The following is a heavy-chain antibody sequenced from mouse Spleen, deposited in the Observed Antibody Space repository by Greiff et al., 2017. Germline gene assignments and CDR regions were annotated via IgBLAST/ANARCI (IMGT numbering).Heavy chain of an antibody. Sequence: EVQLVESGGGLVKPGGSLKLSCAASGFTFSSYAMSWVRQTPEKRLALVAAINSDGGSTYYPDTMERRFIISRDNTKKTLYLQMSSLRSEDTAFYYCARYGYGDAMDYWGQGTSVTVSS. J-gene: IGHJ4*01. CDR2: INSDGGST. V-gene: IGHV5-6-2*01. CDR3: ARYGYGDAMDY. CDR1: GFTFSSYA. D-gene: IGHD1-1*02.